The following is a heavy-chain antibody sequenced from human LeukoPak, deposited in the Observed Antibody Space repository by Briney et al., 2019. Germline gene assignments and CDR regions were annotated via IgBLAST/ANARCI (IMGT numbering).Heavy chain of an antibody. CDR3: ARDHGWSGFNWFDP. D-gene: IGHD3-3*01. V-gene: IGHV4-59*01. Sequence: SETLSLTCSVSGDSISEYYWSWIRQPPGKGLEWIGYIYVSGNTNYNPSLKSRVTLSLGTSKNQFSLKMTSVTAADTAIYYCARDHGWSGFNWFDPWGQGTLVTVSS. CDR1: GDSISEYY. CDR2: IYVSGNT. J-gene: IGHJ5*02.